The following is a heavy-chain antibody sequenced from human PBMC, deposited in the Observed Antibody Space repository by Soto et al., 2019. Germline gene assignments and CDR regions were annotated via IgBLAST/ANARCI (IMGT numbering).Heavy chain of an antibody. J-gene: IGHJ6*02. V-gene: IGHV1-69*01. Sequence: QVQLVQSGAEVKKPGSSVKVSCKASGGTFSSYAISWVRQAHGQGLEWMGGIIPIFGTANYAQKFQGRVTITADESTSTAYMELSSLRSEDTAVYYCARGSRSSLFRYYYGMDVWGQGTTVTVSS. CDR2: IIPIFGTA. CDR3: ARGSRSSLFRYYYGMDV. D-gene: IGHD3-10*01. CDR1: GGTFSSYA.